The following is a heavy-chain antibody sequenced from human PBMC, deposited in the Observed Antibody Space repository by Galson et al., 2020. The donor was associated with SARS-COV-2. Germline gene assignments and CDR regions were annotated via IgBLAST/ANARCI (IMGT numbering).Heavy chain of an antibody. CDR1: GPSISSGSYY. D-gene: IGHD2-15*01. J-gene: IGHJ3*02. CDR3: ARECTGGSCYPYDAFDI. V-gene: IGHV4-61*02. CDR2: IYPSGST. Sequence: TLSLTCTVSGPSISSGSYYRSWIRQPAGKTLEWIGRIYPSGSTSYTPSLKSRVTMSVDTSKNQFSLKLSSVTAADSAVYYCARECTGGSCYPYDAFDIWGQGTMVTVSS.